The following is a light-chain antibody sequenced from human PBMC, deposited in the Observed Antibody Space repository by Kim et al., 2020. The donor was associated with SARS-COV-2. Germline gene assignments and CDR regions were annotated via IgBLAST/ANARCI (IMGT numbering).Light chain of an antibody. J-gene: IGLJ2*01. V-gene: IGLV3-21*04. CDR2: YDS. Sequence: SYELTQPPSVSVAPGKTASITCGGNNIGSKSVHWYQQKPGQAPVLVIYYDSDRPSGIPERFSGSNSGNTATLTISRVEAGDEADYNCQVWDSSSDHPVFG. CDR3: QVWDSSSDHPV. CDR1: NIGSKS.